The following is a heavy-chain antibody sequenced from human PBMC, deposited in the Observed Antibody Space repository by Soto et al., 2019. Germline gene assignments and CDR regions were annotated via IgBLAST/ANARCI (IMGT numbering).Heavy chain of an antibody. CDR3: ARDSSRVWFPFDY. CDR2: INAGNGNT. J-gene: IGHJ4*02. D-gene: IGHD3-10*01. V-gene: IGHV1-3*01. Sequence: QVQLVQSGAEVKKPGASVKVSCKASGYTFTSYAMHWVRQAPGQRLEWMGWINAGNGNTKYSQKFQGRVTITRDTSASTAYMELSSLRSEDTAVYYCARDSSRVWFPFDYWGQGTLVTVSS. CDR1: GYTFTSYA.